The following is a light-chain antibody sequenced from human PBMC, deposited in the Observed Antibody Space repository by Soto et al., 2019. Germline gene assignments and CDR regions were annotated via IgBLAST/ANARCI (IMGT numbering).Light chain of an antibody. CDR2: EHN. J-gene: IGLJ3*02. CDR1: SGSIASTY. Sequence: NFMLTQSHSVSESPGKTVTISCTRSSGSIASTYVQWFQQRPGSAPTTVIYEHNQRPSGVPDRFSGSIDSSSNSASLTISGLKTEDEADYYCQSYDTTSHVFGGGTKVTVL. V-gene: IGLV6-57*04. CDR3: QSYDTTSHV.